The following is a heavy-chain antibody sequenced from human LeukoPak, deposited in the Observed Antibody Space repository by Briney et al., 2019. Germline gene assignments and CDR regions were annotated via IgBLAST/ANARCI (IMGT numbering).Heavy chain of an antibody. CDR1: GFTFSRFW. D-gene: IGHD1-26*01. Sequence: PGGSLRLSCVASGFTFSRFWIHWVRQVPGKGLVWVSRINTDGTTTTYADSVKGRFTISRDNAKNTGYLQMSSLRADDSALYYCVRSLGADDFWGQGTLVTVSS. V-gene: IGHV3-74*03. J-gene: IGHJ4*02. CDR2: INTDGTTT. CDR3: VRSLGADDF.